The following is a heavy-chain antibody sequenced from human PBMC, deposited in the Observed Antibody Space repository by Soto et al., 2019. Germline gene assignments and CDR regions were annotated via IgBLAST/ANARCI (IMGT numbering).Heavy chain of an antibody. D-gene: IGHD3-3*01. CDR3: ASRITIFGVVISYYYYGMDV. CDR1: GGTFSSYA. Sequence: SLKVSCKASGGTFSSYAISCVRHSPGQGLELMGGIIPIFGTANYAQKFQGRVTITADESTSTAYMELSSLRSEDTAVYYCASRITIFGVVISYYYYGMDVWGQGTTVTVSS. CDR2: IIPIFGTA. J-gene: IGHJ6*02. V-gene: IGHV1-69*13.